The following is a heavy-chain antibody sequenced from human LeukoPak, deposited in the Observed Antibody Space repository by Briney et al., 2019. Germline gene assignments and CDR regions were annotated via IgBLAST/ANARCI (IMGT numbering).Heavy chain of an antibody. V-gene: IGHV4-4*07. CDR1: GGSISSYY. D-gene: IGHD3-10*01. CDR3: ARESMVRGNDAFDI. CDR2: IYTSGST. Sequence: SETLSLTCTASGGSISSYYWSWIRQPAGKGLEWIGRIYTSGSTNYNPSLKSRVTMSVDTSKNQFSLKLSSVTAADTAVYYCARESMVRGNDAFDIWGQGTMVTVSS. J-gene: IGHJ3*02.